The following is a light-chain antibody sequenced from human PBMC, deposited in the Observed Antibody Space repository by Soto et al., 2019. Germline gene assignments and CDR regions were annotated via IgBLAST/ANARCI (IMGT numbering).Light chain of an antibody. J-gene: IGKJ2*01. CDR2: AAS. Sequence: EIVLTQSPDTLSLSPGERATLSCRATQSLWNNYLAWYQQRSGQPPRLLIQAASSRATGIPDRFSASGSGTDFTLTISRLEPEDSAVYYCQQYGRSYTFGQGTKLQIK. V-gene: IGKV3-20*01. CDR3: QQYGRSYT. CDR1: QSLWNNY.